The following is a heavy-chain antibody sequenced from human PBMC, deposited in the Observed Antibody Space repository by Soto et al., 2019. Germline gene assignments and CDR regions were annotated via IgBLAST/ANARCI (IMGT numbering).Heavy chain of an antibody. Sequence: QVQLQESGPGLVKPSQTLSLTCTVSGGSISSGGYYWSWIRQHPGKGLEWIGYIYYSGSTYYNPSLKSRFTISVDTSKNQFSLKLSSVTAADTAVYYCARDTPSCGDYGLHYCYGMDVWGQGTTVTVSS. CDR3: ARDTPSCGDYGLHYCYGMDV. V-gene: IGHV4-31*03. CDR2: IYYSGST. D-gene: IGHD4-17*01. J-gene: IGHJ6*02. CDR1: GGSISSGGYY.